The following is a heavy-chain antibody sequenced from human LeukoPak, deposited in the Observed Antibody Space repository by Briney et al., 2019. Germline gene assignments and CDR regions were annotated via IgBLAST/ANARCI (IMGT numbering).Heavy chain of an antibody. CDR3: AKEFIAAAGNSFDY. V-gene: IGHV3-30*04. J-gene: IGHJ4*02. CDR2: ISYDGSNK. D-gene: IGHD6-13*01. CDR1: GFTFSSYA. Sequence: PGRSLRLSCAASGFTFSSYAMHWVRQAPGKGLEWVAVISYDGSNKYYADSVKGRFTISRDNSKNTLYLQMNSLRAEDTAVYYCAKEFIAAAGNSFDYWGQGTLVTVSS.